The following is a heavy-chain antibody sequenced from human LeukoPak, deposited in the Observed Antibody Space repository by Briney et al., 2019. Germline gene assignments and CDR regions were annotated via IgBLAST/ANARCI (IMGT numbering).Heavy chain of an antibody. CDR1: GFTFSNYW. Sequence: PGGSLRLSCAASGFTFSNYWMVWVRQAPGEGLEWVANIRGDGSRQYYLDSVKGRFTISRDNAKNSLYLQMSSLRADDTAVYYCAKRWSRYYFDYWGQGTLVTVSS. J-gene: IGHJ4*02. V-gene: IGHV3-7*01. CDR3: AKRWSRYYFDY. D-gene: IGHD4-23*01. CDR2: IRGDGSRQ.